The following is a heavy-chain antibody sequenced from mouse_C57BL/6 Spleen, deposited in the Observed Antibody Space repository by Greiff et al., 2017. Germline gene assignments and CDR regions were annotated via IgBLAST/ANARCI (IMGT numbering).Heavy chain of an antibody. CDR1: GYTFTSYD. CDR2: IYPRDGST. D-gene: IGHD2-3*01. Sequence: QVQLKQSGPELVKPGASVKLSCKASGYTFTSYDINWVKQRPGQGLEWIGWIYPRDGSTKYNEKFKGKATLTVDTSSSTAYMELHSLTSEDSAVYFCARGDDGYPFAYWGQGTLVTVSA. V-gene: IGHV1-85*01. CDR3: ARGDDGYPFAY. J-gene: IGHJ3*01.